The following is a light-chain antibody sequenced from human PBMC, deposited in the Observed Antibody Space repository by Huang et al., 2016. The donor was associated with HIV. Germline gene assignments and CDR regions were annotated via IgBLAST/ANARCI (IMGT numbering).Light chain of an antibody. CDR1: QTVSSN. V-gene: IGKV3-15*01. Sequence: EIVMTQSPATLSVSPGERATLSCRASQTVSSNLAWYQQKPGQAPRLLIYSASTRATDIPARFSGSGSGTEFTLTISSLQSEDFEVYYCQHYRVWPPVYTFGQGTKLEIK. J-gene: IGKJ2*01. CDR2: SAS. CDR3: QHYRVWPPVYT.